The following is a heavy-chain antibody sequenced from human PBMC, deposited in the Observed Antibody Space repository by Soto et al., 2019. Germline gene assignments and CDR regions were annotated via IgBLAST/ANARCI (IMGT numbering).Heavy chain of an antibody. D-gene: IGHD3-16*02. CDR3: ALSDYYYYGMDV. CDR1: GFTFSDHY. V-gene: IGHV3-72*01. J-gene: IGHJ6*02. Sequence: GGSLRLSCAASGFTFSDHYMDWVRQAPGKGLEWVGRTRNKANSYTTEYAASVKGRFTISRDDSKNSLYLQMNSLKTEDTAVYYCALSDYYYYGMDVRGQGTTVTVSS. CDR2: TRNKANSYTT.